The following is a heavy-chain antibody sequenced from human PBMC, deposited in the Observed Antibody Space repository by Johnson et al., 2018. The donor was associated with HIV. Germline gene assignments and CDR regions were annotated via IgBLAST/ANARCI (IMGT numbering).Heavy chain of an antibody. D-gene: IGHD6-13*01. V-gene: IGHV3-30*01. CDR2: ISYDGSNK. CDR1: GFTFRNFA. CDR3: ARGRKDIEAADGLDNDAFDV. J-gene: IGHJ3*01. Sequence: QVQLVESGGGVVQPGRSLRLSCAASGFTFRNFAMHWVRQAPGKGLEWLAVISYDGSNKYYADSVQGRFTLSRDSFKNTLYLRMDSLRPDDTAMYYCARGRKDIEAADGLDNDAFDVWGQGTLVTVSS.